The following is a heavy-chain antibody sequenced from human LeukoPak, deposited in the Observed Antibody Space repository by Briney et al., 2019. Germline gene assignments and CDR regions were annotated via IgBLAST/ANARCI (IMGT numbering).Heavy chain of an antibody. D-gene: IGHD6-25*01. Sequence: TSETLSLTCTVSGASISSGDYFWTWIRQPPGKGLEWIGYIFDSGRTDFNPSLKSRVTISIDTSRNQFSLKLSSVTAADTAVYYCARDPPASAGDYWGQGTLVIVSS. CDR2: IFDSGRT. CDR3: ARDPPASAGDY. J-gene: IGHJ4*02. CDR1: GASISSGDYF. V-gene: IGHV4-30-2*01.